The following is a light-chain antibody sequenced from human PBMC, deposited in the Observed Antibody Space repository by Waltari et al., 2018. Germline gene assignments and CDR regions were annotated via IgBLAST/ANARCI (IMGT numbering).Light chain of an antibody. Sequence: DIQLTQSPSSLSASVGDSITITCRAGPNIRRNLNWYQQKPGKAQKLLIYEASTLQGGGSSRFSGSGSGTDFTLIITNLQPEDFATYYCQQNYNTPGFTFGPGTTVDLK. CDR2: EAS. CDR3: QQNYNTPGFT. CDR1: PNIRRN. J-gene: IGKJ3*01. V-gene: IGKV1-39*01.